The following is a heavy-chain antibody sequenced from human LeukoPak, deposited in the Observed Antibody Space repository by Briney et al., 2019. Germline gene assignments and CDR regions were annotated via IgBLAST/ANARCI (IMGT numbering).Heavy chain of an antibody. D-gene: IGHD3-3*01. CDR2: INPNSGGT. CDR1: GYTLTGYY. V-gene: IGHV1-2*02. J-gene: IGHJ4*02. CDR3: ASYDFWSGERGDY. Sequence: ASVKVSCKASGYTLTGYYMHWVRQAPGQGLEWMGWINPNSGGTNYAQKFQGRVTMTRNTSISTAYMELSSLRSEDTAVYYCASYDFWSGERGDYWGQGTLVTVSS.